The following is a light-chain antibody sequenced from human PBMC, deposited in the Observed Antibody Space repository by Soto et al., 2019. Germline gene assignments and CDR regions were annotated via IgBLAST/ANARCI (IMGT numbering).Light chain of an antibody. CDR1: SXDIGGYNY. CDR3: SSYTSSTAYV. CDR2: EVS. Sequence: QSALTQPASVSGSPGQSFTISCTGTSXDIGGYNYVSWYQLHPGKAPKLMVYEVSNRPSGVSNRFSGSKSGNTASLTISGLQAEDEADYYCSSYTSSTAYVFGTGTKVTVL. J-gene: IGLJ1*01. V-gene: IGLV2-14*01.